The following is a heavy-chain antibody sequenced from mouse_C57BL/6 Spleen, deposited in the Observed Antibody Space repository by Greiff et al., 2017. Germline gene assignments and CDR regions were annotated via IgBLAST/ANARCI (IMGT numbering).Heavy chain of an antibody. CDR1: GYAFSSYW. V-gene: IGHV1-80*01. CDR3: ARSITTVVAHFDY. J-gene: IGHJ2*01. CDR2: IYPGDGDT. Sequence: LVESGAELVKPGASVKISCKASGYAFSSYWMNWVKQRPGKGLEWIGQIYPGDGDTNYNGKFKGKATLTADKSSSTAYMQLSSLTSEDSAVYFCARSITTVVAHFDYWGQGTTLTVSS. D-gene: IGHD1-1*01.